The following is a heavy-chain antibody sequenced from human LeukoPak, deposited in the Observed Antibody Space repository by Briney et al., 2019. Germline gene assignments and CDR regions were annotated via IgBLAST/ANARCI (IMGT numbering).Heavy chain of an antibody. Sequence: PGGSLRLSCAASGFTFSSYAMHWVRQAPGKGLEWVAVISYDGNNKYYADSVKGRFIISRDNSKNTLYLQTDSLRTEDTAVYYCVKDLSGAWSFDFWGQGTLVTVSS. J-gene: IGHJ4*02. CDR3: VKDLSGAWSFDF. V-gene: IGHV3-30-3*01. CDR2: ISYDGNNK. CDR1: GFTFSSYA. D-gene: IGHD6-19*01.